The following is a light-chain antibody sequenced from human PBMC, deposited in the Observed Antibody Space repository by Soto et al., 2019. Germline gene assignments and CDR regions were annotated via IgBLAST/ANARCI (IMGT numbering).Light chain of an antibody. CDR1: QSVSSS. J-gene: IGKJ1*01. V-gene: IGKV3-15*01. CDR2: DSS. CDR3: QQYDKWPRWT. Sequence: EIVMTQSPATLSVSPGERATLSCRASQSVSSSLAWYQHKPGQAPRLLIYDSSTRATGIPARFSGSGSGTEFTLIISSLQSEDFAIYYCQQYDKWPRWTFGQGTKVEVK.